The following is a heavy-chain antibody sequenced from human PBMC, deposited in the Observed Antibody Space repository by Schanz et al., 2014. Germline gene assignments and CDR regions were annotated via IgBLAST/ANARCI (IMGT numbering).Heavy chain of an antibody. V-gene: IGHV3-72*01. CDR3: ARVDSGYDSHLYYYYYYMDV. CDR2: ITNKPNNYNT. J-gene: IGHJ6*03. Sequence: EVHLLESGGGLVQPGGSLRLSCAASGFTFSNHALSWVRQAPGKGLEWVGRITNKPNNYNTEYAASVKGRFTISRDDSRNSLYLQMSSLKTEDTAVYYCARVDSGYDSHLYYYYYYMDVWGKGTTVTVSS. D-gene: IGHD5-12*01. CDR1: GFTFSNHA.